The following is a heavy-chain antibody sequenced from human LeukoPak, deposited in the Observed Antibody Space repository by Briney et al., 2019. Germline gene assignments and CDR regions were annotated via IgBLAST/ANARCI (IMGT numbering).Heavy chain of an antibody. CDR3: ARGSRFGVVGRDAFDI. D-gene: IGHD3-3*01. CDR2: MYSAGSA. CDR1: GFTVSTNY. V-gene: IGHV3-66*01. Sequence: GGSLRLSCVASGFTVSTNYMNWVRQAPGKGLEWVSIMYSAGSAYYADSVKGRFTISRDNSKNTMYLQMNSLRAEDTAVYYCARGSRFGVVGRDAFDIWGQGTMVTVSS. J-gene: IGHJ3*02.